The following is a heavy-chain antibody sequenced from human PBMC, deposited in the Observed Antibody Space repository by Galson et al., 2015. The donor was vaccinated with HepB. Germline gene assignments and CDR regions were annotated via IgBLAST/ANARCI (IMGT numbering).Heavy chain of an antibody. CDR1: GFTFSSYS. CDR3: ARSQSGTSFTY. J-gene: IGHJ4*02. Sequence: SLRLSCAASGFTFSSYSLNWVRQAPGKGLEWVSYISSTGDPIYYADSVKGRFTISRDNAKNSLYLQMSGLRDEDTAVYYCARSQSGTSFTYWGPGTLVTVSS. CDR2: ISSTGDPI. D-gene: IGHD3-10*01. V-gene: IGHV3-48*02.